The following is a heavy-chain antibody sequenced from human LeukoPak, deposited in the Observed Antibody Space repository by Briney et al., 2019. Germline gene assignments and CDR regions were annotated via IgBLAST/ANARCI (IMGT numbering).Heavy chain of an antibody. CDR1: GGSISSYY. CDR2: IYYSGST. Sequence: SETLSLTCTVPGGSISSYYWSWIRQPPGKGLEWIGYIYYSGSTNYNPSLKSRVTISVDTSKNQFSLKLSSVTAADTAVYYCARRSSEFDNWGQGTLVTVSS. V-gene: IGHV4-59*08. J-gene: IGHJ4*02. D-gene: IGHD3-10*01. CDR3: ARRSSEFDN.